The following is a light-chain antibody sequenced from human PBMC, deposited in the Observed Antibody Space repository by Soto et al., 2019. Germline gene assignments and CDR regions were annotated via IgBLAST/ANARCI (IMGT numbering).Light chain of an antibody. CDR2: EVT. Sequence: QSVLTQPASVSGSPGQSITISCTGTSGDIGGYNYVSWYQQHPGKAPKLLISEVTNRPSGVSNRFSGSKSGNTASLTISGLQAEDVADYYCSSYTTNITPVVFGGGTKVTVL. V-gene: IGLV2-14*01. CDR1: SGDIGGYNY. J-gene: IGLJ2*01. CDR3: SSYTTNITPVV.